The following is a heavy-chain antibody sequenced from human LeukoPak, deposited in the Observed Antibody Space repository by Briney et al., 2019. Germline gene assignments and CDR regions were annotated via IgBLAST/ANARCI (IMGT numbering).Heavy chain of an antibody. J-gene: IGHJ4*02. D-gene: IGHD5-12*01. CDR3: ARGSGFESLFDY. CDR2: IYTSGST. V-gene: IGHV4-61*02. CDR1: GGSISSGNYY. Sequence: TSETLSLTCTVSGGSISSGNYYWSWIRQPAGKELEWIGRIYTSGSTNYNPSPKSRVTISAETSKSQFSLKLSSVTAADTAVYYCARGSGFESLFDYWGQGTLVTVSS.